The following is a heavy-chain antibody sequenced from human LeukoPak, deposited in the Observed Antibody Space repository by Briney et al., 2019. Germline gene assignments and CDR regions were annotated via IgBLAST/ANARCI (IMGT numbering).Heavy chain of an antibody. Sequence: ASVKVSCKASGYTFTTYVISWVRQATGQGLEWMGWMNPNSGNTGYAPMFQGRVTMTRNTSIFTAYMELSSLRSEDTAVYYCAIEYYYDTSDYWGAAFDIWGQGTMVTVSS. CDR1: GYTFTTYV. CDR2: MNPNSGNT. CDR3: AIEYYYDTSDYWGAAFDI. D-gene: IGHD3-22*01. V-gene: IGHV1-8*01. J-gene: IGHJ3*02.